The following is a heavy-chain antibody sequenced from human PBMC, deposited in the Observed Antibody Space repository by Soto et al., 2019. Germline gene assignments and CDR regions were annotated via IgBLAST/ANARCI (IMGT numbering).Heavy chain of an antibody. V-gene: IGHV2-5*02. CDR3: AHSSRLYSSSWYPDY. Sequence: SGPTLVNPTQTLTLTFTFSGVSLITILVCVGWIRHPPGKALEWLALIYWDDDKRYSPSLKSRLTITKDTSKNQVVLTMTNMDPVDTATYYCAHSSRLYSSSWYPDYWGQGTLVTVSS. CDR2: IYWDDDK. D-gene: IGHD6-13*01. CDR1: GVSLITILVC. J-gene: IGHJ4*02.